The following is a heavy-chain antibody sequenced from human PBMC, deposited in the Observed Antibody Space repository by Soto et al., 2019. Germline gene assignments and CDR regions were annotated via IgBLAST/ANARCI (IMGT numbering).Heavy chain of an antibody. Sequence: SETLSLTCAVNGGSFIGYYWSWIRQPPGKGLEWIGEINHSGSTNYNPSLKGRITMSVDTSRKQFSLKLSSVTAADTAVYYCARVERGTATTVVDAFDIWGPGTMVTVSS. V-gene: IGHV4-34*01. J-gene: IGHJ3*02. CDR2: INHSGST. CDR1: GGSFIGYY. CDR3: ARVERGTATTVVDAFDI. D-gene: IGHD1-1*01.